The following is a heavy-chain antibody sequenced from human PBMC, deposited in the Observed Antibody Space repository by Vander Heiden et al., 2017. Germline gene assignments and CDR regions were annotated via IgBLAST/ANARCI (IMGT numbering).Heavy chain of an antibody. Sequence: EVQLVESGGGLVKPGGSLRVSCVASGFTVSNAWMSWVGHAPGKGLEWVGRIKSKNDGGTTDDAAPVGGRFTISRDDSKNTVYMKMKSLKTEDRGVDDCTPQSSGTIYWGQGTMVTVYS. V-gene: IGHV3-15*05. J-gene: IGHJ4*02. CDR2: IKSKNDGGTT. CDR1: GFTVSNAW. CDR3: TPQSSGTIY. D-gene: IGHD1-26*01.